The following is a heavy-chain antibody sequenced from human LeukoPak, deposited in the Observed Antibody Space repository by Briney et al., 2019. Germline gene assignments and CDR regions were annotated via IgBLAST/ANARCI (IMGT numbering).Heavy chain of an antibody. CDR1: GFTFSSYA. CDR3: AKEEIIVGGSFDY. CDR2: ISDSGGST. Sequence: GGSLRLSCEASGFTFSSYAMSWVRQAPGKGLEWVSTISDSGGSTYYADSVKGRFTIFRDNSKNTLYLQINSLRADDTAVYYCAKEEIIVGGSFDYWGQGTLVTVSS. D-gene: IGHD2/OR15-2a*01. J-gene: IGHJ4*02. V-gene: IGHV3-23*01.